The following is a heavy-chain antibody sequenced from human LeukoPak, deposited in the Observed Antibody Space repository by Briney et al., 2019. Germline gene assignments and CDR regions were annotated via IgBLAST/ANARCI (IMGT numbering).Heavy chain of an antibody. CDR2: ISAYNGNT. Sequence: ASVKVSCKASGYTFTSYGVSWVRQAPGQGLEWMGWISAYNGNTNYAQRFQGRVTMTRDTSISTAYMELSSLRAEDTAVYYCARDYGSGWYYFDYWGQGTLVTVSS. J-gene: IGHJ4*02. CDR1: GYTFTSYG. D-gene: IGHD6-19*01. V-gene: IGHV1-18*01. CDR3: ARDYGSGWYYFDY.